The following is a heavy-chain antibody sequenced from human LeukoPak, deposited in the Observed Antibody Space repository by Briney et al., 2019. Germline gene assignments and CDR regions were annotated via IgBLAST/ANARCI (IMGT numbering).Heavy chain of an antibody. CDR2: ISGSGGST. D-gene: IGHD6-13*01. J-gene: IGHJ6*03. Sequence: GGSLRLSCAGSGFTFSSYVMSWVRQASGKGLEWVSGISGSGGSTYYADSVKGRFTISRDNSKNTLYLQMNSLRAEDTAMYYCAKDLAAANYYYMDVWGKGTTVTISS. V-gene: IGHV3-23*01. CDR1: GFTFSSYV. CDR3: AKDLAAANYYYMDV.